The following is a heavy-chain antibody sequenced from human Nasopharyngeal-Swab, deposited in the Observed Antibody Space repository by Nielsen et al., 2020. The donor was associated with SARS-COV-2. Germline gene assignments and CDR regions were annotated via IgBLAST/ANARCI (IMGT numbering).Heavy chain of an antibody. V-gene: IGHV3-73*01. D-gene: IGHD2-15*01. CDR2: IRSKGNNYAT. CDR1: GFTFSDSA. Sequence: GESLKISCAASGFTFSDSAIHWVRQASGEGLEWVARIRSKGNNYATAYSASVKGRFIISRDDSKNTAYLQMNSLITEDTAVYYCTRCGGSCYTGKDYWGQGTLVTVSS. J-gene: IGHJ4*02. CDR3: TRCGGSCYTGKDY.